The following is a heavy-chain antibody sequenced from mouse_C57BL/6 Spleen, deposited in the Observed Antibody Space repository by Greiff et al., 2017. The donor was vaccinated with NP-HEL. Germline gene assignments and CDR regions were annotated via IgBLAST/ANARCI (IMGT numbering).Heavy chain of an antibody. CDR3: TDSPYYYGSSFDY. CDR1: GFTFSNYW. Sequence: EVMLVESGGGLVQPGGSMKLSCVASGFTFSNYWMNWVRQSPEKGLEWVAQIRLKSDNYATHYAESVKGRFTISRDDSKSSVYLQMNNLRAEDTGIYYCTDSPYYYGSSFDYWGQGTTLTVSS. V-gene: IGHV6-3*01. J-gene: IGHJ2*01. D-gene: IGHD1-1*01. CDR2: IRLKSDNYAT.